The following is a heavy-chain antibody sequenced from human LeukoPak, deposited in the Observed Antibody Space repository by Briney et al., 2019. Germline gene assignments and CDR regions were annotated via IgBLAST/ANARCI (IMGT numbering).Heavy chain of an antibody. CDR3: AKADNIVVVTALDY. Sequence: PGGSLRLSCAASGFTVSSNYMSWVRQAPGKGLEWVSVIYSGGSTYYADSVKGRFTISRDNSKNTLYLQMNSLRAEDTAVYYCAKADNIVVVTALDYWGQGTLVTVSS. D-gene: IGHD2-21*02. CDR2: IYSGGST. CDR1: GFTVSSNY. V-gene: IGHV3-53*05. J-gene: IGHJ4*02.